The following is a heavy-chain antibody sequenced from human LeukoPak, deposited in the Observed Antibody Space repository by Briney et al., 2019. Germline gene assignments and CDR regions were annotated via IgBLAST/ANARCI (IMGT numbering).Heavy chain of an antibody. CDR1: GGSISSYY. J-gene: IGHJ4*02. Sequence: SETLSLTCTVSGGSISSYYWSWIRQPPGKGLEWIGYIYYSGSTNYNPSLKSRVTISVDTSKNQFSLKLSSVTAADTAVYYCASGEITLGYCGDDCYSAFDYWGQGTLVTVSS. D-gene: IGHD2-21*02. CDR3: ASGEITLGYCGDDCYSAFDY. V-gene: IGHV4-59*01. CDR2: IYYSGST.